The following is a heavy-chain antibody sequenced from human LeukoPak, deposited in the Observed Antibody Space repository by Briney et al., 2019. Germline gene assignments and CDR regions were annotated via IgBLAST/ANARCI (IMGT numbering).Heavy chain of an antibody. CDR1: GFTFSSYS. CDR3: ARDMNPGAYSSSWYGFDY. J-gene: IGHJ4*02. Sequence: GGSLRLSCAASGFTFSSYSMNWVRHAPGKGLERVLSISSSSSYIYYADSVKGRFTISRDNAKNSLYLQMNSLRAEDTAVYYCARDMNPGAYSSSWYGFDYWGQGTLVTVSS. D-gene: IGHD6-13*01. V-gene: IGHV3-21*01. CDR2: ISSSSSYI.